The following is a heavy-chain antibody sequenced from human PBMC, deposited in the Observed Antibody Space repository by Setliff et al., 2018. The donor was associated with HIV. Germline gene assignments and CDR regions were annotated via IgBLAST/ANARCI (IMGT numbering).Heavy chain of an antibody. CDR3: ARIPNHSSGFDY. CDR2: IVPILNTG. Sequence: SVKVSCKASGGTFRSHEISWVRQAPGQGLEWMGGIVPILNTGNYAPKFQGRVTITADESTTTAYMELSSLRSEDTAVYYCARIPNHSSGFDYWGQGTPVTAPQ. V-gene: IGHV1-69*13. CDR1: GGTFRSHE. J-gene: IGHJ4*02. D-gene: IGHD3-22*01.